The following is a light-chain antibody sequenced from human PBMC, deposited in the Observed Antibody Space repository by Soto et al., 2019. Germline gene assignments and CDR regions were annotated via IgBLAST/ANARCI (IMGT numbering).Light chain of an antibody. CDR1: QSIIPW. CDR3: QHMRT. V-gene: IGKV1-5*03. J-gene: IGKJ1*01. Sequence: DIQMTQSPSTLSASVGDRVTITCRASQSIIPWLAWYQQKPGKAPKLLIYKTSNLESGVPSRFSGSGSGTEFTLTISSLQPDDFGSYYCQHMRTFGQGTKVDIK. CDR2: KTS.